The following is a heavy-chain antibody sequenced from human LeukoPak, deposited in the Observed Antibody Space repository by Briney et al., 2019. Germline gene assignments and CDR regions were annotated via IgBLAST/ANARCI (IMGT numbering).Heavy chain of an antibody. Sequence: PGRSLRLSCEASGFTFSNYDMHWVRQAPGKGLEWAAVIWYDGSNKYYADSVKGRFTISRDNSKNTVYLQMNSLRVEDTAVYYCASAKAYTSFFDYWGQGSLVTVPS. CDR3: ASAKAYTSFFDY. CDR2: IWYDGSNK. D-gene: IGHD2-21*01. CDR1: GFTFSNYD. J-gene: IGHJ4*02. V-gene: IGHV3-33*01.